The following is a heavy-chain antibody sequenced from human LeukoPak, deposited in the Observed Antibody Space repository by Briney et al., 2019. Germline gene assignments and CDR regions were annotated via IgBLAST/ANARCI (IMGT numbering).Heavy chain of an antibody. D-gene: IGHD4-23*01. CDR3: ARDSTTVVTMSGLRFPVEY. V-gene: IGHV1-18*01. CDR1: GYIFNTYG. Sequence: GASVRVSCKDSGYIFNTYGINWVRQAPGRGLEWTGRISTYRENTNYEQDFQGRVTMTKEPSRSTAYRELRSLKSDDTAVYYCARDSTTVVTMSGLRFPVEYWGQGTLVTVSS. J-gene: IGHJ4*02. CDR2: ISTYRENT.